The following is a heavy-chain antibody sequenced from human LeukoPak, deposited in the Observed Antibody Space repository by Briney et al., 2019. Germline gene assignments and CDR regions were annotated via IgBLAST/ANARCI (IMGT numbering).Heavy chain of an antibody. D-gene: IGHD4-23*01. CDR1: GGSINSGDYY. CDR3: ARGGVRLYGRNPEFDH. CDR2: IFYSGST. V-gene: IGHV4-30-4*01. J-gene: IGHJ4*02. Sequence: PSETLSLTCTVSGGSINSGDYYWSWIRQPPGKGLEWVGYIFYSGSTYYNPSLKSRVTISVDTSKNQFSLRLNSVTAADTAVYYCARGGVRLYGRNPEFDHWGQGTLVTVSS.